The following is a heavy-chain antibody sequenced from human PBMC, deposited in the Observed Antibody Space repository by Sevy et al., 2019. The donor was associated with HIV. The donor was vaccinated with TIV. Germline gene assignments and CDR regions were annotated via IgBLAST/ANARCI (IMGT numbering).Heavy chain of an antibody. CDR1: GFTFGEYS. CDR3: TRGRRVYADYGVDY. V-gene: IGHV3-49*03. Sequence: GGSLRLSCTASGFTFGEYSMSWFRQAPGKGLEWVSLIRSGFYGGTTECAASVKGRFTISRGDSKSIAYLQMSSLKTEDTAVYYCTRGRRVYADYGVDYWGQGTLVTVSS. J-gene: IGHJ4*02. D-gene: IGHD4-17*01. CDR2: IRSGFYGGTT.